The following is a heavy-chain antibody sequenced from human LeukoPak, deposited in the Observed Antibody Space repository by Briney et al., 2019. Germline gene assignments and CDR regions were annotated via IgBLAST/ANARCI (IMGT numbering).Heavy chain of an antibody. CDR1: GFTFSDGW. CDR2: VKSKTDGETT. V-gene: IGHV3-15*01. Sequence: GGSLRLSCAASGFTFSDGWMSWVRRAPGKGLEWVGRVKSKTDGETTDYAAPVKGRFTISRDDSKNTLYLQMNSLKTEDTAVYYCTTGLGRSDFDYWGQGTLVTVSS. J-gene: IGHJ4*02. CDR3: TTGLGRSDFDY.